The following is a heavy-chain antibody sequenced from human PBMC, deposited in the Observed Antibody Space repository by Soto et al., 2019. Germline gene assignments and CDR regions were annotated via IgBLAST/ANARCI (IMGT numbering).Heavy chain of an antibody. J-gene: IGHJ4*02. CDR2: ISSDGSST. D-gene: IGHD6-25*01. CDR3: ARDSAVTAFDY. CDR1: GFTFTSYW. V-gene: IGHV3-74*01. Sequence: GSLRLSCAASGFTFTSYWMLWVRQAPGKGLVWVSGISSDGSSTSYADPVKGRFTISRDNSKNTLYLQMNSLRAEDTAVYYCARDSAVTAFDYWGQGTLVTVSS.